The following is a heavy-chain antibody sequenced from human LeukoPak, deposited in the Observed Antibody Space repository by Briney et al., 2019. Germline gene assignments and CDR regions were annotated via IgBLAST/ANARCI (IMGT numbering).Heavy chain of an antibody. J-gene: IGHJ5*02. CDR3: ARGVGNKFDP. D-gene: IGHD4-23*01. V-gene: IGHV3-7*01. CDR2: IKRDGSEK. CDR1: GFTFSNYW. Sequence: QSGGSLRLSCAASGFTFSNYWMSWVRQAPGKGLEWVANIKRDGSEKYYVDSVKGRFTLSRDNAKNSLYLQMNSLRAEDTAVYYCARGVGNKFDPWGPGTLVTVSS.